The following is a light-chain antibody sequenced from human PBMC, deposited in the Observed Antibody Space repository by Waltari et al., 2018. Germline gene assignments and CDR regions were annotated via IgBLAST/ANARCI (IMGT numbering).Light chain of an antibody. CDR1: TSDIGSYSY. CDR2: DLT. CDR3: SSYTGRGTVI. V-gene: IGLV2-14*01. J-gene: IGLJ2*01. Sequence: QSVLTQPASVSGSPGQPITIPCTGTTSDIGSYSYVSWYHQYPGKAPKLIIYDLTERPSGVSTRFSGSKSGNTASLTISGLQADDEADYFCSSYTGRGTVIFGRGTMVTVL.